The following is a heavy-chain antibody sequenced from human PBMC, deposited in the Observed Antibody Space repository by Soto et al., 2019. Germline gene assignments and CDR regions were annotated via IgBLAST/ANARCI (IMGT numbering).Heavy chain of an antibody. J-gene: IGHJ4*02. CDR1: GFTFSSYA. CDR3: ARDRSYYDSSGSYSPPY. D-gene: IGHD3-22*01. V-gene: IGHV3-23*01. CDR2: ISGSAATT. Sequence: GSLRLSCAASGFTFSSYAMNWVRQAPGKGLEWVSAISGSAATTHFADSVKGRFTISRDNSKNSLYLQMNSLRAEDTAVYYCARDRSYYDSSGSYSPPYWGQGTLVTVSS.